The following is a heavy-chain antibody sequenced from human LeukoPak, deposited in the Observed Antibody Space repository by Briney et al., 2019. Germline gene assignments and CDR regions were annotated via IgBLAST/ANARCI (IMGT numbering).Heavy chain of an antibody. CDR1: GFTFSDYY. CDR3: ARDYYDSSGYYPPLAVDAFDI. J-gene: IGHJ3*02. D-gene: IGHD3-22*01. V-gene: IGHV3-11*04. Sequence: GGSLRLSCAASGFTFSDYYMSWIRQAPGKGLEWVSYISSSGSTIYYADSVKGRFTISRDNSKNTLYLQMNSLRAEDTAVYYCARDYYDSSGYYPPLAVDAFDIWGQGTMVTVSS. CDR2: ISSSGSTI.